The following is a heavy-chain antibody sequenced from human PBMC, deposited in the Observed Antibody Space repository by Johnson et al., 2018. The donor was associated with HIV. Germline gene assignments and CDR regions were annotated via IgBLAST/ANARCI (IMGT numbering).Heavy chain of an antibody. D-gene: IGHD2-8*01. CDR3: AKGTNGQSWAFDI. CDR1: GFTFSSYA. Sequence: QVQLVESGGGVVQPGRSLRLSCAASGFTFSSYAMHWVRQAPGKGLEWVAVISYDGSNKYYADSVKGRFTISRDNTRNTLYLQMTGLRAGDTAVYYCAKGTNGQSWAFDIWGQGTVVTVSS. J-gene: IGHJ3*02. CDR2: ISYDGSNK. V-gene: IGHV3-30-3*01.